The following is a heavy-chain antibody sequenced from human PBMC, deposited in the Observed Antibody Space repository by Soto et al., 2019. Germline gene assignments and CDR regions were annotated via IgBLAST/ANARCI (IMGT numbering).Heavy chain of an antibody. CDR3: ARRHRLVPAAPAVDY. Sequence: SQTLSLTCAISGDSVSSNSAAWNWIRQSPSRGLEWLGRTYYRSKWYNDYAASVKSRITINPDTSKNQFSLKLSSVTAADTAVYYCARRHRLVPAAPAVDYWGQGTLVTVSS. D-gene: IGHD2-2*01. CDR2: TYYRSKWYN. V-gene: IGHV6-1*01. J-gene: IGHJ4*02. CDR1: GDSVSSNSAA.